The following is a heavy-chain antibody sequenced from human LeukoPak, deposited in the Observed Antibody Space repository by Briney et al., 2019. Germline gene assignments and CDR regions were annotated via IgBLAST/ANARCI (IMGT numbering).Heavy chain of an antibody. J-gene: IGHJ3*02. D-gene: IGHD1-26*01. Sequence: GASVKVSCKASGGTFSSYAISWVRQAPGQGLEWMGRIIPILGIANYAQKFQGRVTITADKSTSTAYMELSSLRSEDTAVYYCARGVSVGATTVAFDIWGQGTMVTVSS. CDR3: ARGVSVGATTVAFDI. CDR2: IIPILGIA. CDR1: GGTFSSYA. V-gene: IGHV1-69*04.